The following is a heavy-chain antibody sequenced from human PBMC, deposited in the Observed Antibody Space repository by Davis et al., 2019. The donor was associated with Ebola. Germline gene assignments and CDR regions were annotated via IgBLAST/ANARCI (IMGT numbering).Heavy chain of an antibody. J-gene: IGHJ4*02. V-gene: IGHV3-7*01. CDR3: ARGRWLRSFYFDY. CDR1: GFTFSSYW. Sequence: GESLKISCAASGFTFSSYWMNWVRQAPGKGLEWVAIIKQDGSEKYYVDSVKGRFTISRDNAKNSLYLQMNSLRAEDTAVYYCARGRWLRSFYFDYWGQGTLVTVSS. D-gene: IGHD5-12*01. CDR2: IKQDGSEK.